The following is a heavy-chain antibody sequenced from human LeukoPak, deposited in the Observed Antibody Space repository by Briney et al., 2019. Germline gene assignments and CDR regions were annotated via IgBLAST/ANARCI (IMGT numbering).Heavy chain of an antibody. V-gene: IGHV1-46*01. J-gene: IGHJ4*02. D-gene: IGHD3-9*01. CDR2: INPSGGST. Sequence: ASVKVSCKASGYTFTSYYMHWVRQAPGQGLEWMGIINPSGGSTSYAQKFQGRVTMTRDTSTSTVYMELSSLRSEDTAVYYRARGSADYDILTDYYFDCWGQGTLVTVSS. CDR3: ARGSADYDILTDYYFDC. CDR1: GYTFTSYY.